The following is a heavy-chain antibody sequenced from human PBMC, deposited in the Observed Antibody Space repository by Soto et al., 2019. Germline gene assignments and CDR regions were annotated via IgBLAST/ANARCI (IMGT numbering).Heavy chain of an antibody. J-gene: IGHJ6*02. CDR3: ARGGSSSYNGMDV. CDR1: GFTFSTYS. CDR2: MSSRSLTI. D-gene: IGHD6-6*01. V-gene: IGHV3-48*02. Sequence: EVQLVESGGGLVQPGGSLRVPCAASGFTFSTYSMNWVRQAPGKGLEWVSYMSSRSLTIYYTDSVKGRFTISRDNCNNSLYLQMNILRHEDTAVYSCARGGSSSYNGMDVWGQGTTVTVSS.